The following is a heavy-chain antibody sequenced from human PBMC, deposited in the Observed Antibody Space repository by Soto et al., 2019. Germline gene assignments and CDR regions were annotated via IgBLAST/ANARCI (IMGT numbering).Heavy chain of an antibody. CDR3: ARQRPTDGRWEFANYYGMDV. D-gene: IGHD1-26*01. J-gene: IGHJ6*02. CDR1: GGSFSAYY. Sequence: AVYGGSFSAYYWSWVRQPPGKGLEWIGEIIHSESTKYNPSLKSRVTISVDTSKNQFSLKLSSVTAADTAVYYCARQRPTDGRWEFANYYGMDVWGQGTPVTVSS. V-gene: IGHV4-34*12. CDR2: IIHSEST.